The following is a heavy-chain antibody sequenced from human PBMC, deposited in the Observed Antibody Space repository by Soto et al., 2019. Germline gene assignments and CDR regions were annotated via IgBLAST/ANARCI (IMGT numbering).Heavy chain of an antibody. V-gene: IGHV3-30*18. J-gene: IGHJ4*02. CDR2: ISYDEINK. Sequence: GGSLRLSCAASGFTFSSYGMHWFRQAPGKGLEWVAIISYDEINKYYADSVKGRFTISRDNSKNTLYLQMNSLRAEDTAVYYCAKSVYNWNDGFFDYWGQGTLVTV. CDR3: AKSVYNWNDGFFDY. D-gene: IGHD1-1*01. CDR1: GFTFSSYG.